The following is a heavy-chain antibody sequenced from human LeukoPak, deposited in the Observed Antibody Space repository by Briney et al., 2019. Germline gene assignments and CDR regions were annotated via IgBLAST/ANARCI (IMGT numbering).Heavy chain of an antibody. J-gene: IGHJ1*01. CDR2: ISPRGDIT. CDR1: GFSFSNYG. V-gene: IGHV3-23*01. CDR3: AKDDDWGRFNH. D-gene: IGHD3-16*01. Sequence: GGSLRLSCAASGFSFSNYGMTWVRQAPGKGLEWVSGISPRGDITYYKDSVRGRFTISRDNFKNTVSLQLNSLRAEDTAMYYCAKDDDWGRFNHWGQGTLVTVSS.